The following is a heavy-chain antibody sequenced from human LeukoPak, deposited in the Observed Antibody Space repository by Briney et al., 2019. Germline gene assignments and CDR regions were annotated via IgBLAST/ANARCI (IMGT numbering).Heavy chain of an antibody. J-gene: IGHJ4*02. CDR2: ISYDGRNS. CDR1: GFTFSDFW. V-gene: IGHV3-30*18. Sequence: GGSLRLSCAASGFTFSDFWMHWVGQGPGKGLEWVASISYDGRNSHYADSVKGRFTISRDNSKSTLNLQMNSLRPEDTAVYYCAKLGFDSSGSHTLLDYWGQGTQVTVSS. D-gene: IGHD3-22*01. CDR3: AKLGFDSSGSHTLLDY.